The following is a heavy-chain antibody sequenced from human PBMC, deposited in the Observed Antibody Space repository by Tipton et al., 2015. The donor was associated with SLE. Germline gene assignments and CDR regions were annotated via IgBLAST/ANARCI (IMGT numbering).Heavy chain of an antibody. CDR2: IYSGGST. V-gene: IGHV3-53*01. J-gene: IGHJ2*01. D-gene: IGHD4-17*01. Sequence: SLRLSCAASGFTVRSNYMSWVRQAPGKGLEWVSVIYSGGSTYYADSVKGRFTISRDNSKNTLYLQMNSLRAEDTAVYYCAREPLGPYGDPHFDLWGRGTLVTVSS. CDR1: GFTVRSNY. CDR3: AREPLGPYGDPHFDL.